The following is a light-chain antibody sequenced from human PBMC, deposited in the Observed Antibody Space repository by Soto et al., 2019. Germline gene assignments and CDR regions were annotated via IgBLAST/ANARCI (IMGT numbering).Light chain of an antibody. J-gene: IGKJ1*01. Sequence: DIVLTQSPATLSLSPGERATLSCRASHSVTSTYLAWYQQKPGQPPRLLIYDASKRATGIPPRFSGSASTTDFTLTISSLEPEDFAVYYCHQRGNGPPWTFGQGTKVDI. CDR1: HSVTSTY. CDR3: HQRGNGPPWT. CDR2: DAS. V-gene: IGKV3-11*01.